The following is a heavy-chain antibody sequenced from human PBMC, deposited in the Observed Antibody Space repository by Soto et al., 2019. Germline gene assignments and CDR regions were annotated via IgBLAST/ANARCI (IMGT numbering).Heavy chain of an antibody. V-gene: IGHV4-59*01. CDR2: VYHSGST. Sequence: QVQLQESGRGLVKPSETLSLTCTVSSGTIFNYYWSWIRQPPGKGLEWIGYVYHSGSTNHNPSLKSRVTISIDPSRKQFSLNLTSVTSADTAVYYCARALNFDYWTQGTLVTVSS. CDR3: ARALNFDY. J-gene: IGHJ4*02. CDR1: SGTIFNYY.